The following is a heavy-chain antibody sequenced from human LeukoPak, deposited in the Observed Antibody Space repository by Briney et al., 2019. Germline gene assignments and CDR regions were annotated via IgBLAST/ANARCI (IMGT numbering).Heavy chain of an antibody. D-gene: IGHD2-8*01. CDR1: GVTFSNYW. CDR3: ARDWVF. Sequence: GGSLRLSCVDSGVTFSNYWMNWVRQAPGKGLEWVANINQDGSEKYYVDSVNGRFTISRDNAKKSLYLQMDSLRAQDTAVYYCARDWVFWGQGTLVIVSS. J-gene: IGHJ1*01. V-gene: IGHV3-7*01. CDR2: INQDGSEK.